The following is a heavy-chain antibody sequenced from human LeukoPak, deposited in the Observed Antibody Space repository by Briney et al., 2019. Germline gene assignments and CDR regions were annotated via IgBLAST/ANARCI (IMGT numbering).Heavy chain of an antibody. CDR1: GFTFSSYW. CDR3: ARVVGATYIDY. Sequence: GGSLRLSCAASGFTFSSYWMSWVRQAPGKGLEWVSLIYSGGSTYYADSVKGRFTISRDNSKNTLYLQMNSLRAEDTAVYYCARVVGATYIDYWGQGTLVTVSS. V-gene: IGHV3-53*01. J-gene: IGHJ4*02. D-gene: IGHD1-26*01. CDR2: IYSGGST.